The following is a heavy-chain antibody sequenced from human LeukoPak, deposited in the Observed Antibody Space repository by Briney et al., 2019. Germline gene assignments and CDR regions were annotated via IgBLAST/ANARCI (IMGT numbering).Heavy chain of an antibody. CDR2: IYHSGRT. CDR1: GYSISSGYY. V-gene: IGHV4-38-2*02. Sequence: SETLSLTCTVSGYSISSGYYWGWIRQPPGKGLEWIGSIYHSGRTFYNPSLKSRVTISVDTSKNQFSLKLSSVTAADTAVYYCARVRGYSSSWYAVGYYYYYMDVWGKGTTVTISS. D-gene: IGHD6-13*01. CDR3: ARVRGYSSSWYAVGYYYYYMDV. J-gene: IGHJ6*03.